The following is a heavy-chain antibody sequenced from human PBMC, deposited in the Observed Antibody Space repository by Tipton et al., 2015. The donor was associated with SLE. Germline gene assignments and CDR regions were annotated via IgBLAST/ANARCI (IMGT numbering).Heavy chain of an antibody. Sequence: TLSLTCAVSGGSISSSNWWSWVRQPPGKGLEWIGEIYHSGSTNYNPSLKSRVTISVDKSKNQFSLKLSSVTAADTAVYYCARDRGYSSSPLGSWGQGTLVTVSS. CDR3: ARDRGYSSSPLGS. V-gene: IGHV4-4*02. CDR2: IYHSGST. CDR1: GGSISSSNW. D-gene: IGHD6-6*01. J-gene: IGHJ4*02.